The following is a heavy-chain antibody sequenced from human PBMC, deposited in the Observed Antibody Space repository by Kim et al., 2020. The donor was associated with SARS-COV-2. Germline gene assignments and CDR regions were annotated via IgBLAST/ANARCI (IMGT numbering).Heavy chain of an antibody. CDR3: ARVVRYFDC. CDR1: GFTLSDYW. Sequence: GGSLRLSCVVSGFTLSDYWMHWVRQAPGKGLVWVSRINGDGSSTNYADFVKGRFTISRDNAKNTLYLEMNTLRAEDTAVYYCARVVRYFDCWGQGSLVTVSS. CDR2: INGDGSST. V-gene: IGHV3-74*01. J-gene: IGHJ4*02. D-gene: IGHD2-2*01.